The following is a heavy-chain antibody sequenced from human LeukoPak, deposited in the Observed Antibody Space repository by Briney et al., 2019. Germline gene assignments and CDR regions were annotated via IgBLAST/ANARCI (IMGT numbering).Heavy chain of an antibody. D-gene: IGHD3-16*01. CDR3: ARGVWGTRVPFDY. Sequence: PSETLSLTCAVYGESLRGYYWSWIRQPPGKGLEWIGEINHSGSTNYNPALKSRVTISVDTSKNHYSLKLSSVTAADTAVYYCARGVWGTRVPFDYWGQGTLVTVSS. V-gene: IGHV4-34*01. CDR2: INHSGST. J-gene: IGHJ4*02. CDR1: GESLRGYY.